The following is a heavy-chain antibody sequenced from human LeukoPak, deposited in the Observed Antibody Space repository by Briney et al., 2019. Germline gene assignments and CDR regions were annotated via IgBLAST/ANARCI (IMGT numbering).Heavy chain of an antibody. CDR3: AKHSSGWYEYYFDY. D-gene: IGHD6-19*01. CDR1: GFTFSSYA. J-gene: IGHJ4*02. CDR2: ISGSGGST. V-gene: IGHV3-23*01. Sequence: GGSLRLSCAAAGFTFSSYALTWVRQAPGKGLEWVSAISGSGGSTYYADSVKGRFTISRHNSKNTLYLQMNSLRAEDTAVYYCAKHSSGWYEYYFDYWGQGTLVTVSS.